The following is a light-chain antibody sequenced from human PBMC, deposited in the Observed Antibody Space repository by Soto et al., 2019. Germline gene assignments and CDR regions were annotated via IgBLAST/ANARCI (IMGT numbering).Light chain of an antibody. Sequence: EIVLTQSPATLSLSPGERVTLSCRASQSVSRYLAWFQQKPGQAPRLLIYDASNRATGIPARFSGSGSGTDFTLTISSLEPADFAVYYCQQRSDFVTFGGGTRVEIK. CDR1: QSVSRY. V-gene: IGKV3-11*01. J-gene: IGKJ4*01. CDR3: QQRSDFVT. CDR2: DAS.